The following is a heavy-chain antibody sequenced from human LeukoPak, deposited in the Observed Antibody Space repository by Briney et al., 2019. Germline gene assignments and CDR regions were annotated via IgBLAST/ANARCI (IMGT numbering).Heavy chain of an antibody. CDR2: INPSGGST. D-gene: IGHD4-17*01. V-gene: IGHV1-46*01. CDR1: GYTFTSYY. J-gene: IGHJ6*02. Sequence: ASVKVSCKASGYTFTSYYMHWVRQAPGQGLEWMGIINPSGGSTSYAQKFQGRVTITADESTSTAYMELSSLRSEDTAVYYCARTAGDYGDYVYYYGMDVWGQGTTVTVSS. CDR3: ARTAGDYGDYVYYYGMDV.